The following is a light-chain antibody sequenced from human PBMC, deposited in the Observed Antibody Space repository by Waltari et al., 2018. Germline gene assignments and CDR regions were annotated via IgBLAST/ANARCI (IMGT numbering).Light chain of an antibody. V-gene: IGKV1-39*01. CDR3: QQSDSTPYT. CDR2: SAS. J-gene: IGKJ2*01. CDR1: QNIRKL. Sequence: DIQMTQSPYSLSASVGDRVTITCRASQNIRKLLNWYQQKPGKAPNLLIYSASTLQSGVPSRFSGSGSGTDFTLTINSLQPEDFATYYCQQSDSTPYTFGLGTKLEIK.